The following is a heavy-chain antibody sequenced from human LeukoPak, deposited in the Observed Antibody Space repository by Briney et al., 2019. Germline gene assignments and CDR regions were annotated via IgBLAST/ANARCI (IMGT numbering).Heavy chain of an antibody. D-gene: IGHD2/OR15-2a*01. Sequence: ASVKVSCKASGYTFTGYSIHWVRQAPGQGLEWMGWINPNSGGTNYAQKFQGRVTMTRDTSISTAYMELSRLRSDDTAVYYCARSSAYFSTYSLYYFDYWGQGTLVIVSS. CDR3: ARSSAYFSTYSLYYFDY. J-gene: IGHJ4*02. CDR2: INPNSGGT. V-gene: IGHV1-2*02. CDR1: GYTFTGYS.